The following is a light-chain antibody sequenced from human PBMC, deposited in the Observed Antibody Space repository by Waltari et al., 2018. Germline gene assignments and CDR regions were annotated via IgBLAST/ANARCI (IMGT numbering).Light chain of an antibody. CDR2: WAS. Sequence: DIVMTQSPDPMAVFLGARANIDCKSSQSVFYRSDNKNYLAWYQHKPGQPPKLLFYWASTRESGVPDRFSASGSGTDFTLTINNLQAEDVAFYYCQQYYRSRTFGQGTKVEIK. V-gene: IGKV4-1*01. J-gene: IGKJ1*01. CDR3: QQYYRSRT. CDR1: QSVFYRSDNKNY.